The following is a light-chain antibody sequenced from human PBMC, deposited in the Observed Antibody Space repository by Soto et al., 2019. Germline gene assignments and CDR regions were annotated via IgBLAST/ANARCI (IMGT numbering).Light chain of an antibody. J-gene: IGKJ1*01. Sequence: EIVLTQSPSTLSLSPGERATLSCRASQSISSSSLAWYQQRPGQAPRLLIYVASSRATGIPDRFSGSGSGTDFTLTISRLEPEDFAVYYCQHYDSSLWTFGQGTKVEIK. CDR1: QSISSSS. V-gene: IGKV3-20*01. CDR2: VAS. CDR3: QHYDSSLWT.